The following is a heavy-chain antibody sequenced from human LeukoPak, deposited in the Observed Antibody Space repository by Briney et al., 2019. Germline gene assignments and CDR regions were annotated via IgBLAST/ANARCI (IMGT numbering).Heavy chain of an antibody. Sequence: GGSLRLSCAASGFPFSSYAMHWVRQAPGKGLEWVAVISYDGSNKYYADSVKGRFTISRDNSKNTLYLQMNSLRAEDTAVYYCARERDYGGNPTFDYWGQGTLVTVSS. CDR2: ISYDGSNK. V-gene: IGHV3-30*01. CDR3: ARERDYGGNPTFDY. J-gene: IGHJ4*02. CDR1: GFPFSSYA. D-gene: IGHD4-23*01.